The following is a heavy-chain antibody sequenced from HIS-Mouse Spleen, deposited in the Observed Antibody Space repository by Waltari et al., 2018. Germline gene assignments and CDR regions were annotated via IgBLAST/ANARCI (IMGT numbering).Heavy chain of an antibody. J-gene: IGHJ2*01. CDR2: IYYSGST. D-gene: IGHD6-13*01. Sequence: QLQLPESGPGLVKPSETLSLTCTVSGCSLSSRRYSWGWIRQPPGKGLEWSGSIYYSGSTYYNPSLKSRVTISVDTSKNQFSLKLSSVTAADTAVYYCAREIPYSSSWYDWYFDLWGRGTLVTVSS. CDR1: GCSLSSRRYS. V-gene: IGHV4-39*07. CDR3: AREIPYSSSWYDWYFDL.